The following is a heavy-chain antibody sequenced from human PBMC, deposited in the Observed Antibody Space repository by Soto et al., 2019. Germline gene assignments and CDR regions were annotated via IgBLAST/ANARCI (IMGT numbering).Heavy chain of an antibody. V-gene: IGHV5-51*01. CDR3: ARRRSINAGMDV. Sequence: GESLKISCKGFDYTFAAYWIGWVRQMPGKGLEWMGVINPGDSDVKYSPPFEGQVTISAXXXIXXXFXQXXXLXASDTAMYYCARRRSINAGMDVWGQGTTVTVSS. J-gene: IGHJ6*02. CDR1: DYTFAAYW. CDR2: INPGDSDV. D-gene: IGHD2-21*01.